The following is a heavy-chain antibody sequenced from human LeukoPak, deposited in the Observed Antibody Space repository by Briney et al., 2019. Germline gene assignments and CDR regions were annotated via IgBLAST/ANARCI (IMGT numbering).Heavy chain of an antibody. CDR3: ARDFGVTTTPNFDY. CDR2: INPNSGGT. CDR1: GYTFTGYY. V-gene: IGHV1-2*02. D-gene: IGHD4-17*01. J-gene: IGHJ4*02. Sequence: GASVKVSCKASGYTFTGYYMHWVRQAPGQGLEWMGWINPNSGGTNYAQKFQGRVTMTRDTSISTAYMELSRLRSDDTAVYYCARDFGVTTTPNFDYWGQGTLVTVSS.